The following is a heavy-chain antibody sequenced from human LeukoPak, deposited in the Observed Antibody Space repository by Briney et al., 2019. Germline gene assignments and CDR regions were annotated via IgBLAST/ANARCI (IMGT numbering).Heavy chain of an antibody. J-gene: IGHJ4*02. V-gene: IGHV3-30*04. D-gene: IGHD1-26*01. CDR3: ANRPQTRLSVVGATDDY. Sequence: GGSLRLSCAASGFTFSGSAMHWVRQAPGKGLEWVAFIRHDGSNKYYADSVKGRCTISRDNSKKTVYLQMNSLRTEDTAVYYCANRPQTRLSVVGATDDYWGQGTLVTVSS. CDR2: IRHDGSNK. CDR1: GFTFSGSA.